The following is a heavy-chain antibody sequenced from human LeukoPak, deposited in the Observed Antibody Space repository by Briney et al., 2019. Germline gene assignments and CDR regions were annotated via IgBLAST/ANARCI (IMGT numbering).Heavy chain of an antibody. V-gene: IGHV4-34*01. CDR1: S. J-gene: IGHJ5*02. CDR3: ARGEYGSGSYRWFDP. D-gene: IGHD3-10*01. Sequence: PSETLSLTCAVYSWSWIRQPPGKGLEWIGEINHSGSTNYNPSPKSRVTISVDTSKNQFSLKLSSVTAADTAVYYCARGEYGSGSYRWFDPWGQGTLVTVSS. CDR2: INHSGST.